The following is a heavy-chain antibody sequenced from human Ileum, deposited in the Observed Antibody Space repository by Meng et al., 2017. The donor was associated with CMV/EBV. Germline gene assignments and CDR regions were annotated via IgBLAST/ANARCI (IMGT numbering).Heavy chain of an antibody. V-gene: IGHV1-2*02. D-gene: IGHD7-27*01. J-gene: IGHJ4*02. CDR3: ARENWVYDY. CDR1: GNIFTGYY. Sequence: QVQRVQAGNELKKPGASVKVSCKASGNIFTGYYMHWVRQAPGQGLEWVGCINLNSGVIDFAQKFQGRITLTRDTSITTAYMELTRLIYDDTAVYYCARENWVYDYWGQGTLVTVSS. CDR2: INLNSGVI.